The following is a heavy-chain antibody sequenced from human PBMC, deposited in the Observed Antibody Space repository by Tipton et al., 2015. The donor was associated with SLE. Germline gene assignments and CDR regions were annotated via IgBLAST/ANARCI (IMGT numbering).Heavy chain of an antibody. D-gene: IGHD3-16*01. CDR1: GGSISSNY. Sequence: TLSLTCSVSGGSISSNYWIWIRQPPGKGLEWIGYISDGGGTNYNPSLKSRVTISVDTSKNQFSLKLSSVTAADTAVYYCARHMITGGEFDYWGQGTLVTVSS. V-gene: IGHV4-59*08. CDR2: ISDGGGT. CDR3: ARHMITGGEFDY. J-gene: IGHJ4*02.